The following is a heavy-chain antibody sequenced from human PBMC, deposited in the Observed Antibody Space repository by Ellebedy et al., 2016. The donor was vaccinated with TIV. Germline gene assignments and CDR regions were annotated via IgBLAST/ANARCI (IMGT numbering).Heavy chain of an antibody. J-gene: IGHJ4*02. CDR2: INPNSGDT. D-gene: IGHD6-13*01. Sequence: ASVKVSCKASGYTFSGYYVHWVRQAPGQGLEWMGWINPNSGDTNYAQKFQGRVTMTRDTSISTGYMELSGLKSDDTAVYYCAALPYISTSSAYWGQGTLVTVSS. CDR3: AALPYISTSSAY. CDR1: GYTFSGYY. V-gene: IGHV1-2*02.